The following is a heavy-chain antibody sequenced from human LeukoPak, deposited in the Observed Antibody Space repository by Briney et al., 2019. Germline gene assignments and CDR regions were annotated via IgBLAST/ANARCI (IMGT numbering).Heavy chain of an antibody. Sequence: ASVKVSCKASGYTFTSYGFSWVRQAPGQGLEWMGWISAYNGNTNYAQKLQGRVTMTTDTSTSTAYMELRSLRSDDTAVYYCARVVTGTTGFYYYYYMDVWGKGTTVTVSS. D-gene: IGHD1-7*01. CDR1: GYTFTSYG. V-gene: IGHV1-18*01. J-gene: IGHJ6*03. CDR3: ARVVTGTTGFYYYYYMDV. CDR2: ISAYNGNT.